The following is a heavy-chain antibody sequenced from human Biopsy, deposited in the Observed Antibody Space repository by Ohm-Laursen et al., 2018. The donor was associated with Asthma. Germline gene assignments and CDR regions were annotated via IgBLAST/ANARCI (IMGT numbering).Heavy chain of an antibody. V-gene: IGHV4-59*08. D-gene: IGHD6-13*01. CDR1: GGSINNFY. CDR3: ARQKLAAAEGPFDL. J-gene: IGHJ3*01. Sequence: GTLSLTCTVSGGSINNFYWSWIRQPPGKGLESIGHVYYSGSTNYNPSLKSRLTISVDTSKNQFSLKVTSVTAADTAVYYCARQKLAAAEGPFDLWGQGTMVTVSS. CDR2: VYYSGST.